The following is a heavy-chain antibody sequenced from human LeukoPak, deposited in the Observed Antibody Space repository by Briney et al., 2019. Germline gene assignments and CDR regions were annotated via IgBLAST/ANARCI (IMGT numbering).Heavy chain of an antibody. CDR1: GGSFSGYY. CDR2: INHSGST. V-gene: IGHV4-34*01. D-gene: IGHD2-15*01. Sequence: PSETLSLTCAVYGGSFSGYYWSWIRQPPGKGLEWIGEINHSGSTNYNPSLKSRVTISVETSKNQISLKLSSVTAADTAVYYCARGGPLTYDIVVVVASTHMFDYWGQGTLVTVSS. CDR3: ARGGPLTYDIVVVVASTHMFDY. J-gene: IGHJ4*02.